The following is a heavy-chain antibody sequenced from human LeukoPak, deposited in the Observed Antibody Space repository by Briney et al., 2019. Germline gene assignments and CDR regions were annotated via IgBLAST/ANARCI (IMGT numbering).Heavy chain of an antibody. CDR1: GFTFSSYA. CDR2: ISGSGGST. J-gene: IGHJ3*02. Sequence: GGSLRLSCAASGFTFSSYAMSWVRQAPGKGLEWVSAISGSGGSTYYADSVKGRFTISRGNSKNTLYLQMNSLRAEDTAVYYCAKDPYYDSSGWYAFDIWGQGTMVTVSS. CDR3: AKDPYYDSSGWYAFDI. V-gene: IGHV3-23*01. D-gene: IGHD3-22*01.